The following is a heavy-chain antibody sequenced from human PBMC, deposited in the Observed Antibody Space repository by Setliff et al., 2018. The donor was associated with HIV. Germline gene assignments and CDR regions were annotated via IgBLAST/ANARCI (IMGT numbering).Heavy chain of an antibody. CDR2: IYTNGYT. J-gene: IGHJ3*02. Sequence: SETLSLTCTVSGGSISSDNYYWTWIRQSAGKGLEWIGHIYTNGYTNYNPSLKSRVTISFGTSQNQFSLKLSSVTAADTAVSYCARAPPGIQNDAFDIWGQGAMVTVSS. CDR1: GGSISSDNYY. CDR3: ARAPPGIQNDAFDI. V-gene: IGHV4-61*09.